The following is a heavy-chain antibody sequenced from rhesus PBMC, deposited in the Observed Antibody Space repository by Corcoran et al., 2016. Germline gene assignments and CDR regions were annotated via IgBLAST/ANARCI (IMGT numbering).Heavy chain of an antibody. Sequence: EVQLVQSGPEVKRPGESLKISCKTSGYSVTIDWTRWVGQVPGKGLEWMGAIYPSDTDTRYSPSFQGQVTISADKSISTAYLQWSSLKASDSATYYCAKELIAAAGIEYWGQGVLVTVSS. J-gene: IGHJ4*01. D-gene: IGHD6-25*01. CDR2: IYPSDTDT. V-gene: IGHV5-2*01. CDR3: AKELIAAAGIEY. CDR1: GYSVTIDW.